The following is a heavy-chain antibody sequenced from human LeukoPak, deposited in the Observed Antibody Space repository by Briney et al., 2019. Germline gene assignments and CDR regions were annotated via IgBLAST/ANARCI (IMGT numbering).Heavy chain of an antibody. V-gene: IGHV3-21*01. CDR3: AKAEGSGNQPFKY. CDR2: ISSSSSYI. D-gene: IGHD3-10*01. CDR1: GFTFSSYS. J-gene: IGHJ4*02. Sequence: GGSLRLSCAASGFTFSSYSMNWVRQAPGKGLEWVSSISSSSSYIYYADPVKGRFTISRDNAKNSLYLQMNSLRAEDTAVYYCAKAEGSGNQPFKYWGQGTLVTVSS.